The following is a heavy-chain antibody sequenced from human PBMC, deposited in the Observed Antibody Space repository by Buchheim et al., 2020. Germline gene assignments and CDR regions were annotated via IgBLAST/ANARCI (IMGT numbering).Heavy chain of an antibody. V-gene: IGHV3-33*01. J-gene: IGHJ6*03. CDR2: IWYDGTNK. CDR1: GFTFISYG. D-gene: IGHD3-3*01. Sequence: QVQLVESGGGVVQPGRSLRLSCAASGFTFISYGMHWVRQAPGKGLEWVAVIWYDGTNKWYADSVKGRFTISRDNSKTTLYLQMNSLRAEDTAVYYCARVGYYDVWSGSDVWGKGTT. CDR3: ARVGYYDVWSGSDV.